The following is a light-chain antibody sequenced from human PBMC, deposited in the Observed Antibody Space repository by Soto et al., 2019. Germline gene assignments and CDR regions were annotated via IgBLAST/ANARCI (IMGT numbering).Light chain of an antibody. CDR3: QQRSNWPIT. CDR2: AAS. CDR1: QSITSN. J-gene: IGKJ5*01. V-gene: IGKV3-11*01. Sequence: EIVMTQSPATLSVSPGERATLSYRASQSITSNLAWYQQKPGQAPRLLIYAASTRATGVPARFSASGSGTDFTLTISSLEPEDFAVYYCQQRSNWPITFGQGTRLEIK.